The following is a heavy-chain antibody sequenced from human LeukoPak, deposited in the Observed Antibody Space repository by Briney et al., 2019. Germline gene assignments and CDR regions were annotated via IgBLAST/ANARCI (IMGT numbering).Heavy chain of an antibody. J-gene: IGHJ6*02. CDR2: ISSSSSYI. D-gene: IGHD6-19*01. Sequence: AGGSLRLSCAAPGFTFSSYSMNWVRQAPGKGLEWVSSISSSSSYIYYADSVKGRFTISRDNAKNSLYLQMNSLRAEDTAVYYCARNGVAGTYYGMDVWGQGTTVTVSS. CDR1: GFTFSSYS. CDR3: ARNGVAGTYYGMDV. V-gene: IGHV3-21*01.